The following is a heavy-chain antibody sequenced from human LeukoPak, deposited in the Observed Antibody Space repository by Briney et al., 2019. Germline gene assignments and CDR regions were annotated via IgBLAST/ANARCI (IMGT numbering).Heavy chain of an antibody. Sequence: SVKVSCKXSGGTFSSYAISWVRQAPGQGLEWMGGIIPIFGTANYAQKFQGRVTITADESTSTAYMELSSLRSEDTAVYYCARDLHGGGDSSGYYYVNWFDPWGQGTLVTVSS. CDR1: GGTFSSYA. CDR3: ARDLHGGGDSSGYYYVNWFDP. D-gene: IGHD3-22*01. CDR2: IIPIFGTA. J-gene: IGHJ5*02. V-gene: IGHV1-69*01.